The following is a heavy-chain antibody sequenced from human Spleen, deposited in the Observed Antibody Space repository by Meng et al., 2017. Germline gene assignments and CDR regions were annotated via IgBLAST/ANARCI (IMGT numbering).Heavy chain of an antibody. D-gene: IGHD4-23*01. CDR3: VKVRGVPGSNDPFDY. J-gene: IGHJ4*02. CDR2: INGGGTST. V-gene: IGHV3-23*02. CDR1: GFTFSIYA. Sequence: GESLKISCAGSGFTFSIYAINWVRQAPGKGLEWVSAINGGGTSTYYGDSVKGRFTTSRDNSKNTVYLQLNSLRAEDTAFYYCVKVRGVPGSNDPFDYWGQGTLVTVSS.